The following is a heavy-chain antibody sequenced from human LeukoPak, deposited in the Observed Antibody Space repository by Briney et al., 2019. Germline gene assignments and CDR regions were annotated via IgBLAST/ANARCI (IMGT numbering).Heavy chain of an antibody. CDR3: GRNFEASSTWYIQY. D-gene: IGHD2-2*01. CDR1: GGSISSGGYS. Sequence: SETLSLTCAVSGGSISSGGYSWSWIRQPPGKGLEWIGYIYHSGSTYYNPSLKSRVTISVDRSKNQFSLKLSSVTAADTAVYYCGRNFEASSTWYIQYWGQGSLVTVSS. J-gene: IGHJ1*01. CDR2: IYHSGST. V-gene: IGHV4-30-2*01.